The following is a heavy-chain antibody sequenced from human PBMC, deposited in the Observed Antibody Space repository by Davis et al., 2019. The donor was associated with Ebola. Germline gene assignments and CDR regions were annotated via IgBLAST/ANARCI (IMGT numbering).Heavy chain of an antibody. D-gene: IGHD2-15*01. J-gene: IGHJ6*04. V-gene: IGHV3-30*02. Sequence: GESLKISCAASGFTFSSYGMHWVRQAPGKGLEWVAFIRYDGSNKYYADSVKGRFTISRDNSKNTLYLQMNSLKTEDTAVYYCTPDIVVVVAALGGGMDVWGKGTTVTVSS. CDR2: IRYDGSNK. CDR3: TPDIVVVVAALGGGMDV. CDR1: GFTFSSYG.